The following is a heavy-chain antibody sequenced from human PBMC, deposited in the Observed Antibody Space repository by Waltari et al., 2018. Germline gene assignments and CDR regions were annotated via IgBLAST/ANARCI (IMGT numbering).Heavy chain of an antibody. CDR2: ISSSSSTI. J-gene: IGHJ6*02. D-gene: IGHD3-10*02. Sequence: EVQLVESGGGLVQPGGSLRLSCAASGFPFRSYSMNWVRQAPGKGLGWVSYISSSSSTIYYADSVKGRFTISRDNAKNSLYLQMNSLRAEDTAVYYCARDHVRHGMDVWGQGTTVTVSS. CDR1: GFPFRSYS. V-gene: IGHV3-48*01. CDR3: ARDHVRHGMDV.